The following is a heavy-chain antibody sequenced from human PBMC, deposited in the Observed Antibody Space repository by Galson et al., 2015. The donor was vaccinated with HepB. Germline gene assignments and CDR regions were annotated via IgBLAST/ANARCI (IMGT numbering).Heavy chain of an antibody. V-gene: IGHV3-30*02. J-gene: IGHJ6*02. Sequence: SLRLSCAASGFTFSSYGMHWVRQAPGKGLEWVAFIRYDGSNKYYADSVKGRFTISRDNSKNTLYLQMNSLRAEDTAVYYCAKDPRYSSSWYAENPYGMDVWGQGTTVTVSS. D-gene: IGHD6-13*01. CDR2: IRYDGSNK. CDR1: GFTFSSYG. CDR3: AKDPRYSSSWYAENPYGMDV.